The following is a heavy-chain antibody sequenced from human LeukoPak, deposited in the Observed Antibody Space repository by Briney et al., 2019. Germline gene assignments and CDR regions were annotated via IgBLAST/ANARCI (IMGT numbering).Heavy chain of an antibody. D-gene: IGHD5-18*01. CDR1: GGSISSYY. CDR2: IYYSGST. J-gene: IGHJ4*02. Sequence: PSETLSLTCTVSGGSISSYYWSRVRQPPGEGLEWVGYIYYSGSTNYNPSLKSRVTISVDTSKNQFSLKLSSVTAADTAVYYCARTLLMDSYGAFDYWGQGTLVTVSS. CDR3: ARTLLMDSYGAFDY. V-gene: IGHV4-59*01.